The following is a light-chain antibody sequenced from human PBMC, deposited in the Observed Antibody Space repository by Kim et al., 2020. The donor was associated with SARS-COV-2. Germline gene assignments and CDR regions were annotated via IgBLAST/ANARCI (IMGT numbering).Light chain of an antibody. CDR2: RNN. J-gene: IGLJ2*01. Sequence: QSVLTQPPSASGTPGQRVTISCSGSSSNIGSNYVYWYQQLPGTAPKLLIYRNNQRRSGVPDRCSGSKYGTSAALAISGLRSEDDADYYCAAWDASLSGVVFGGGTQLTVL. CDR1: SSNIGSNY. V-gene: IGLV1-47*01. CDR3: AAWDASLSGVV.